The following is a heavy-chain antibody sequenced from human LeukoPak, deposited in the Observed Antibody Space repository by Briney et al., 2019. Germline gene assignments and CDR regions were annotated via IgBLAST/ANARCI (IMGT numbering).Heavy chain of an antibody. V-gene: IGHV4-4*07. CDR3: ARLYYYDTKRIFDI. J-gene: IGHJ3*02. CDR2: IYTSGST. Sequence: SETLSLTCTVSGGSISSYYWSWIRQPAGKGLEWIGRIYTSGSTNYNPSLKSRVTMSVDTSKNQFSLKLSSVTAADTAVYYCARLYYYDTKRIFDIWGQGTMVTVSS. CDR1: GGSISSYY. D-gene: IGHD3-22*01.